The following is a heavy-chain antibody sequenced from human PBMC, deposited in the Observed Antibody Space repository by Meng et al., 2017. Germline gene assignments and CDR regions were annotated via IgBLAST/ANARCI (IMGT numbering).Heavy chain of an antibody. CDR1: AHTLSSDG. V-gene: IGHV1-18*01. J-gene: IGHJ4*02. CDR3: ATRGNPYLDC. CDR2: INAYNGYT. Sequence: GQLVQSGAEVKKPGASVKLSCNASAHTLSSDGFAWVRQAPGQGLEWMGWINAYNGYTDYAQKFLGRVTLTTDTSTNTGYMELRSLTSDDTAVYYCATRGNPYLDCWGQGTLVTVSS.